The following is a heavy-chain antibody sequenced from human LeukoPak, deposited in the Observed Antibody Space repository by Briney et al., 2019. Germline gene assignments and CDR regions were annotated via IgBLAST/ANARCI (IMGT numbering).Heavy chain of an antibody. D-gene: IGHD4-11*01. CDR1: GYTFTGYY. J-gene: IGHJ3*02. CDR3: AREATTDAFDI. Sequence: ASVNVSCKASGYTFTGYYMHWVRQAPGQGLEWMGWINPKSGGTNFAQQFQGRVTMTRDTSINTAYMELSRLRSDDTAMYYCAREATTDAFDIWGQGTMVTVSS. CDR2: INPKSGGT. V-gene: IGHV1-2*02.